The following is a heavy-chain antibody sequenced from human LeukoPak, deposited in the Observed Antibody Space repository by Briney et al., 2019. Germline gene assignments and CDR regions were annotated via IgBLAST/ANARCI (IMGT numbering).Heavy chain of an antibody. J-gene: IGHJ4*02. V-gene: IGHV3-23*01. Sequence: GGSLRLSCAASGFTFSNYAMSWVRQAPGKGLEWVSDISGSGGSTYYADSVKGRFTISRDNSKNTLYLQMNGLRAEDTAVYYCARRAGAYSHPYDYWGQGTLVTVSS. CDR2: ISGSGGST. D-gene: IGHD4/OR15-4a*01. CDR3: ARRAGAYSHPYDY. CDR1: GFTFSNYA.